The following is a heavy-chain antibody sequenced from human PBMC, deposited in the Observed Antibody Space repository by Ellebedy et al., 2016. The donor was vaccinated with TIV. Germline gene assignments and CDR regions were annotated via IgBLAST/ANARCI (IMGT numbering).Heavy chain of an antibody. V-gene: IGHV4-4*02. J-gene: IGHJ4*02. CDR3: ARLTLSPASGQFDY. CDR1: GDPITGSHW. CDR2: IYPGVSS. D-gene: IGHD3-9*01. Sequence: SETLSLTXAVSGDPITGSHWWSWVRQPPGRGLEWIGEIYPGVSSHYNPSLKSRVTMSIDESKNGFSLKLTSVTAADTAVYYCARLTLSPASGQFDYWGQGTLVTVSS.